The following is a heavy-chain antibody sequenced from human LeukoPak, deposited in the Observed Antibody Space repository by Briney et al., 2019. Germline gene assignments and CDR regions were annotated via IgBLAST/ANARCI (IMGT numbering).Heavy chain of an antibody. CDR2: IPYDGSNK. D-gene: IGHD3-10*01. J-gene: IGHJ3*02. CDR1: GFTFSSYG. CDR3: AKGGYGSGSYSGFDI. V-gene: IGHV3-33*05. Sequence: GGSLRLSCAASGFTFSSYGMHWVRQAPGKGLEWVAVIPYDGSNKYYADSVKGRFTISRDNSKNTLYLQMNSLRAEDTAIYYCAKGGYGSGSYSGFDIWGQGTMVTVSS.